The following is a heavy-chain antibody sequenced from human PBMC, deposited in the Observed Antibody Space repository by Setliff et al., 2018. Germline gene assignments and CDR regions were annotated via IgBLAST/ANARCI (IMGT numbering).Heavy chain of an antibody. V-gene: IGHV4-4*02. Sequence: GTLSLTCTVSGESIRSNNWWNWVRQPPGKGLEWIGDIYQSGTTNSNPSLKSRVTISVDKSKNQFSLKLSSVTAADTAVYYCARMSGFLYMDVWGKGTTVTVSS. CDR1: GESIRSNNW. D-gene: IGHD3-3*01. CDR3: ARMSGFLYMDV. CDR2: IYQSGTT. J-gene: IGHJ6*03.